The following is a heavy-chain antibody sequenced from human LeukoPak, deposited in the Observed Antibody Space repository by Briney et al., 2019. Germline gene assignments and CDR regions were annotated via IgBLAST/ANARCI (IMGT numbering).Heavy chain of an antibody. Sequence: SETLSLTCTVSGGSISSSSYYWGWIRQPPGKGLEWIGGIYYSGSTYYNPSLKSRVTISVDTSKNQFSLKLSSVTAADTAVYYCARGVLWFGIYFDYWGQGTLVTVSS. CDR2: IYYSGST. CDR3: ARGVLWFGIYFDY. CDR1: GGSISSSSYY. V-gene: IGHV4-39*07. D-gene: IGHD3-10*01. J-gene: IGHJ4*02.